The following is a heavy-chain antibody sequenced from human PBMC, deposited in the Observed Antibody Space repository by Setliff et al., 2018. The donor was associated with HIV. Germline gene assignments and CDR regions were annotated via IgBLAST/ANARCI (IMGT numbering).Heavy chain of an antibody. V-gene: IGHV4-39*02. D-gene: IGHD3-3*01. Sequence: PSETLSLTCIVSGVSTISSSSSYYWGWIRQPPGKGLEWIGYISHSGITYYNPSLKSRVTISVDTSKNHFSLRLSSVTAADTAVYYCARPSFGIGGGSIFDSWGQGTLVTVSS. CDR3: ARPSFGIGGGSIFDS. CDR1: GVSTISSSSSYY. CDR2: ISHSGIT. J-gene: IGHJ4*02.